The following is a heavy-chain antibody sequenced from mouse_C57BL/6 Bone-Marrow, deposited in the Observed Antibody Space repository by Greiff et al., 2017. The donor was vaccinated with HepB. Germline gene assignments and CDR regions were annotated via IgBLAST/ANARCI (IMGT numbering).Heavy chain of an antibody. D-gene: IGHD1-1*01. V-gene: IGHV14-4*01. J-gene: IGHJ4*01. CDR2: IDPENGDT. CDR1: GFNIKDDY. CDR3: TTRITTVVAKNYAMDY. Sequence: VQLQQSGAELVRPGASVKLSCTASGFNIKDDYMHWVKQRPEQGLEWIGWIDPENGDTEYASKFQGKATITADTSSNTAYLQLSSLTSEDTAFYYCTTRITTVVAKNYAMDYWGQGTSVTVSS.